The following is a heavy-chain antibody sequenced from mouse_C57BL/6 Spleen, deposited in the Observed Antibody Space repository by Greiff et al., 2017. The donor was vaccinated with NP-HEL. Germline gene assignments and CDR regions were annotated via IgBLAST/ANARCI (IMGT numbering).Heavy chain of an antibody. Sequence: VKLQESGAELVKPGASVKISCKASGYAFSSYWMNWVKQRPGKGLEWIGQIYPGDGDTNYNGKFKGKATLTADKSSSTAYMQLSSLTSEDSAVYFCARADTTVAPFDYWGQGTTLTVSS. CDR2: IYPGDGDT. V-gene: IGHV1-80*01. D-gene: IGHD1-1*01. CDR3: ARADTTVAPFDY. J-gene: IGHJ2*01. CDR1: GYAFSSYW.